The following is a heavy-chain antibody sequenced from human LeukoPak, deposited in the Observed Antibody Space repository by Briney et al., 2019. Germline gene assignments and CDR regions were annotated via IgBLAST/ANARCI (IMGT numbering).Heavy chain of an antibody. CDR3: GRDYTGGGSSWSDNWFDP. J-gene: IGHJ5*02. V-gene: IGHV1-46*01. CDR2: INPSSGTT. CDR1: GYSFTSYY. D-gene: IGHD6-13*01. Sequence: ASVKVSCKASGYSFTSYYIHWVRQAPGQRLEWMGIINPSSGTTTYAQKFQGRVTMSRDTSTSTVYMELSSLISEDTAVYYCGRDYTGGGSSWSDNWFDPWGQGTLVTVSS.